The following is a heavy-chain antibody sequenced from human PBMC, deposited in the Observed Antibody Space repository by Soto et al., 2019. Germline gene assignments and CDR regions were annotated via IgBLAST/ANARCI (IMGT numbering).Heavy chain of an antibody. CDR1: GFTFSDHY. J-gene: IGHJ3*02. D-gene: IGHD3-16*02. Sequence: ESGGGLVMPGESLRLSCAASGFTFSDHYMSWIRQAPGKGLEWVSSISSSSSYIYYADSVKGRFTISRDNAKNSLYLQMNSLRAEDTAVYYCARDGDYVWGSYRWSDAFDIWGQGTMVTVSS. V-gene: IGHV3-11*06. CDR2: ISSSSSYI. CDR3: ARDGDYVWGSYRWSDAFDI.